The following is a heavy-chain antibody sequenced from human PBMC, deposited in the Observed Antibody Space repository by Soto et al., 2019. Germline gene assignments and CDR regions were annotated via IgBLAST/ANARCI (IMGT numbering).Heavy chain of an antibody. CDR3: ASRGSIAAAGIDYYYYGMDV. CDR1: GFTFSSYS. J-gene: IGHJ6*02. D-gene: IGHD6-13*01. V-gene: IGHV3-21*01. CDR2: ISSSSSYI. Sequence: GGSLRLSCAASGFTFSSYSMNWVRQAPGKGLEWVSSISSSSSYIYYADSVKGRFTISRDNAKNSLYLQMNSLRAEDTAVYYCASRGSIAAAGIDYYYYGMDVWGQGTTVTVSS.